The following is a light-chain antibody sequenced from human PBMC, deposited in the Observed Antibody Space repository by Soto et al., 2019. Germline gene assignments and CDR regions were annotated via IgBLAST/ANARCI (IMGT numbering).Light chain of an antibody. J-gene: IGLJ2*01. V-gene: IGLV6-57*04. CDR2: EDK. CDR3: QSYASSSVV. Sequence: NFMLTQPHSVSESPGKTVTISCTRSSGSIGSNYVQWYQQRPGSAPTTVIYEDKQRPSGVPDRFSGSTDGSSNSASLTISGLQTEDEADYYCQSYASSSVVFGGGTKVTVL. CDR1: SGSIGSNY.